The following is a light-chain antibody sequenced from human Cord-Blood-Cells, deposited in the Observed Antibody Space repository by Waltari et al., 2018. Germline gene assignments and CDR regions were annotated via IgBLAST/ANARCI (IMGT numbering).Light chain of an antibody. J-gene: IGLJ2*01. V-gene: IGLV2-23*01. CDR2: EGS. Sequence: QSALTQPASVSGSPAQPITIPCPGSSSDVGSYYFVSWSQQHPGKAPKLTIYEGSKRPSGVSNRFSGSKSGNTASLTISGLQAEDEADYYCCSYAGSSTVVFGGGTKLTVL. CDR1: SSDVGSYYF. CDR3: CSYAGSSTVV.